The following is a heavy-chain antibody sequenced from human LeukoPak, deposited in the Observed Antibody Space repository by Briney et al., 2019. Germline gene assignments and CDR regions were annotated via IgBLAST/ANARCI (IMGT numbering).Heavy chain of an antibody. Sequence: ETLSLTCTVSGGSIGSSGSYWGWIRQPPGKGLEWVSVIYSGGSTYYADSVKGRFTISRDNSKNTLYLQMNSLRAEDTAVYYCARHGSITMVRGRLRYYYMDVWGKGTTVTISS. CDR1: GGSIGSSGSY. CDR2: IYSGGST. J-gene: IGHJ6*03. CDR3: ARHGSITMVRGRLRYYYMDV. D-gene: IGHD3-10*01. V-gene: IGHV3-53*01.